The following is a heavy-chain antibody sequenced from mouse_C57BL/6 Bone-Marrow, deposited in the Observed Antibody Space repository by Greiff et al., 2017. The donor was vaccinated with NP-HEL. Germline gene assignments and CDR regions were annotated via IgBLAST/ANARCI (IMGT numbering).Heavy chain of an antibody. CDR2: IWGVGST. Sequence: VQLQQSGPGLVAPSQSLSITCTVSGFSLTSYGVDWVRQSPGKGLEWLGVIWGVGSTNYNSALKSRLSISKDNSKSQVFLKMNSLQTDDTAMYYCARAYYGYDGGFAYWGQGTLVTVSA. CDR3: ARAYYGYDGGFAY. D-gene: IGHD2-9*01. J-gene: IGHJ3*01. V-gene: IGHV2-6*01. CDR1: GFSLTSYG.